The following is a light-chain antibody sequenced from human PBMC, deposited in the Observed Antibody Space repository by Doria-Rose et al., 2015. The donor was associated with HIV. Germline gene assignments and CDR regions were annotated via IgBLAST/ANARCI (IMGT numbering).Light chain of an antibody. V-gene: IGKV3-20*01. J-gene: IGKJ1*01. CDR3: HQYGTSWT. CDR1: QSFSSTY. CDR2: DGS. Sequence: EIVLTQSPGTLSLSPGGRATLSCRASQSFSSTYLAWYQQKSGQAPSLLIYDGSTRATGIPDRFSACGSGTDFTLTINRLEPEDFALYYCHQYGTSWTFGQGTKVEI.